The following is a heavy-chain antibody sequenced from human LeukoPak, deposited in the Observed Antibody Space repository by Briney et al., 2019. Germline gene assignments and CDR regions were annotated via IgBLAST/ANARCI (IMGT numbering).Heavy chain of an antibody. D-gene: IGHD3-16*01. CDR1: GGSISGHY. V-gene: IGHV4-59*11. J-gene: IGHJ6*02. CDR3: ARFGVDYDMDV. CDR2: IHYSGRP. Sequence: PSETLSLTCTVSGGSISGHYWTWIRQPPGKGLEWIGQIHYSGRPDYNPSLKSRVTISVDTSKNQLSLKVTSVTGADTAVYYCARFGVDYDMDVWGQGATVTVSS.